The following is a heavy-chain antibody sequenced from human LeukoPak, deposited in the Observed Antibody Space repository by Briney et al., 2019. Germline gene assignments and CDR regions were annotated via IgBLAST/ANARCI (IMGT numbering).Heavy chain of an antibody. V-gene: IGHV3-30*03. CDR3: ARSSSWLQGDY. Sequence: QSGGSLRLSCAASGFTFSSYGMHWVRQAPGKGLEWVAVISYDGSNKYYADSVKGRFTISRDNSKNTLYLQMNSLRAEDTAVYYCARSSSWLQGDYWGQGTLVTVSS. J-gene: IGHJ4*02. D-gene: IGHD6-13*01. CDR2: ISYDGSNK. CDR1: GFTFSSYG.